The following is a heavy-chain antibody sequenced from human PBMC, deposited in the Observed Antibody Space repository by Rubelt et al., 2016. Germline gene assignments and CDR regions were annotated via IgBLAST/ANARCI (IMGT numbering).Heavy chain of an antibody. D-gene: IGHD3-22*01. V-gene: IGHV1-69*04. CDR1: GGTFSSYA. CDR3: ARDRLLDDSSGGDAFDI. Sequence: QVQLVQSGAEVKKPGSSVKVSCKASGGTFSSYAISWVQQAPGQGLEWMGRIIPILGIANYAQKFQGRVTITADKSTSTAYMELSSLRSEDTAVYYCARDRLLDDSSGGDAFDIWGQGTMVTVSS. CDR2: IIPILGIA. J-gene: IGHJ3*02.